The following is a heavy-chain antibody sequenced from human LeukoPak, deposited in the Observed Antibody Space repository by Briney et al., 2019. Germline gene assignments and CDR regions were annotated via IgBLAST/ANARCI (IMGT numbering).Heavy chain of an antibody. J-gene: IGHJ6*02. CDR3: ARFDRSAAYYGMDV. Sequence: SETLSLTCTVSGGSISSYYWSWIRQPPGKGLEWIGYIYYSGSTNYNPSLKSRVTISVDTSKNQFSLKLSSVTAADTAVYYCARFDRSAAYYGMDVWGQGTTVTVPS. CDR2: IYYSGST. CDR1: GGSISSYY. V-gene: IGHV4-59*08. D-gene: IGHD2-2*01.